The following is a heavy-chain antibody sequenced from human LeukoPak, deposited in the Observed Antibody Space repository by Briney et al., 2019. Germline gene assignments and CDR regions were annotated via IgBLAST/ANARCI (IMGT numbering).Heavy chain of an antibody. D-gene: IGHD6-13*01. CDR3: ARDVSAAGVN. J-gene: IGHJ4*02. V-gene: IGHV3-74*01. Sequence: GGSLRLSCAASGITFSRGWMYWVRQAPGKGLVWISRINSDGSTTTYADSVKGRFTISRDNAKNTLYLEMNSLRAEDTAVYYCARDVSAAGVNWGQGTLVTVSS. CDR1: GITFSRGW. CDR2: INSDGSTT.